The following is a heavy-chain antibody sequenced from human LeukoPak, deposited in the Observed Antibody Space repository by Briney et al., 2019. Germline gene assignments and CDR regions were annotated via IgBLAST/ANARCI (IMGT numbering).Heavy chain of an antibody. D-gene: IGHD3-16*02. J-gene: IGHJ6*02. CDR1: GFTFSSYW. Sequence: GGSLRLSCAASGFTFSSYWMSWVRQAPGKGLEWVANIKRDGSEKYYVDSVKGRFTISRDNAKNSLYLQMNSLRIEDTALYYCSKDISAGGLDVWGPGTTVTVSS. V-gene: IGHV3-7*03. CDR3: SKDISAGGLDV. CDR2: IKRDGSEK.